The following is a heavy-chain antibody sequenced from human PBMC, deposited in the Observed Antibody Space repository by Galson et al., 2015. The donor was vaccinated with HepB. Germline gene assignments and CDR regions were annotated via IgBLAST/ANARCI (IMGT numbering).Heavy chain of an antibody. CDR2: ISSSSSTI. J-gene: IGHJ4*02. D-gene: IGHD2-21*02. V-gene: IGHV3-48*02. CDR3: ARGRGEHIVVVTAIVDYFDY. Sequence: SLRLSCAASGFTFSSYSMNWVRQAPGKGLEWVSYISSSSSTIYYADSVKGRFTISRDNAKNSLYLQMNSLRDEDTAVYYCARGRGEHIVVVTAIVDYFDYWGQGTLVTVSS. CDR1: GFTFSSYS.